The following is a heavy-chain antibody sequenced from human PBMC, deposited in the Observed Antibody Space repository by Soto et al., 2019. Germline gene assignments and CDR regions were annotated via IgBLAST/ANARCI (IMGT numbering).Heavy chain of an antibody. CDR2: IHHSGDT. D-gene: IGHD2-8*01. V-gene: IGHV4-4*02. Sequence: QVQLQESGPGLVKPSGTLSLTCTVSGAAISSTSSGDWWSWVRQPPGKGREWIGEIHHSGDTNYNPSLMCRVTMSVDKAKNQFSRRLGSVTAADTAVYYCAKMVGTPLIDSWGQGALVTVSS. CDR3: AKMVGTPLIDS. J-gene: IGHJ4*02. CDR1: GAAISSTSSGDW.